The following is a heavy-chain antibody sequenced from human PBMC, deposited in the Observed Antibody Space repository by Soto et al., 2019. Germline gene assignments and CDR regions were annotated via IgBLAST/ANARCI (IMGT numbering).Heavy chain of an antibody. CDR1: GFTFSSYS. Sequence: GGSLRLSCAASGFTFSSYSMNWVRQAPGKGLEWVSYISSSSSTIYYADSVKGRFTIPRDNSKNTLYLQMNSLRAEDTAVYYCAKEGSYLRGSYYSRWGQGTLVTVSS. CDR3: AKEGSYLRGSYYSR. D-gene: IGHD1-26*01. V-gene: IGHV3-48*01. CDR2: ISSSSSTI. J-gene: IGHJ4*02.